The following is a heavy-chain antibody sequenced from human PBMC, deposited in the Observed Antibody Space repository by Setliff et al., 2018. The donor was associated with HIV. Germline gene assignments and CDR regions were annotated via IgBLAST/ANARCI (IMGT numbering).Heavy chain of an antibody. Sequence: ASVKVSCKASGYNFSTYYMHWVRQAPGQGLEWMGIINPRSGRTTYAQKFQGRVTMTRDTSPSTVYMELSSLRSEDTAVYYGASGSGYCKNGNCYLGVHKNPDKYYFDYWGQGTLVTVSS. CDR3: ASGSGYCKNGNCYLGVHKNPDKYYFDY. CDR1: GYNFSTYY. D-gene: IGHD2-8*01. CDR2: INPRSGRT. J-gene: IGHJ4*02. V-gene: IGHV1-46*01.